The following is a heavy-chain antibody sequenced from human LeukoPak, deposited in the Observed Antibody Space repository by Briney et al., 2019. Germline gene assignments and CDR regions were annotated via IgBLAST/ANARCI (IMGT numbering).Heavy chain of an antibody. Sequence: ASVTVSCKASGYTFATYALNWVRQAPGQGLEWMGWINTNTGSPTYAPGFTGRFVFSLDTSVSTAYLQISSLEAEDTAVYYCARDAWPLSFDYWGQGTLVTVSS. V-gene: IGHV7-4-1*02. J-gene: IGHJ4*02. CDR3: ARDAWPLSFDY. CDR1: GYTFATYA. CDR2: INTNTGSP. D-gene: IGHD3-16*02.